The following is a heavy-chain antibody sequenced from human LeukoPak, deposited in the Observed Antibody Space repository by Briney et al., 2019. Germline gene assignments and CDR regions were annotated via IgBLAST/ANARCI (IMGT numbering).Heavy chain of an antibody. D-gene: IGHD4-17*01. Sequence: PSETLSLTCTVSGGSISSSYWSWIRQPPGKGLEWIGYFYYSGSTNYNPSLKSRVTISVDTSKNQFSLKLSSVTAADTAVYYCAREGVYGDYDRFVDYWGQGTLVTVSS. CDR2: FYYSGST. J-gene: IGHJ4*02. V-gene: IGHV4-59*01. CDR3: AREGVYGDYDRFVDY. CDR1: GGSISSSY.